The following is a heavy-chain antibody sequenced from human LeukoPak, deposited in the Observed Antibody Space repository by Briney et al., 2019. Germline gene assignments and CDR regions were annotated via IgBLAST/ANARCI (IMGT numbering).Heavy chain of an antibody. CDR1: GFTFSSYE. J-gene: IGHJ4*02. D-gene: IGHD3-3*01. Sequence: LPGGSLRLSCAASGFTFSSYEMNWVRQAPGKGLEWVSYISSSGSTIYYADSVKGRFTISRDNAKNSLYLQMNSLRAEDTAVYYCARDSILEWLSNLFDYWGQGTLVTVSS. V-gene: IGHV3-48*03. CDR2: ISSSGSTI. CDR3: ARDSILEWLSNLFDY.